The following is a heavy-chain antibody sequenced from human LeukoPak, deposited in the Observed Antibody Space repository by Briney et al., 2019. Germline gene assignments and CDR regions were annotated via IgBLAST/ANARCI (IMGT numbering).Heavy chain of an antibody. J-gene: IGHJ6*02. CDR2: ISNSGDST. Sequence: GGSLRLSCAASGFTVSTNYMIWVRQAPGKGLEWVSVISNSGDSTYYADSVKGRFTISRDNSKNTLYLQMNSLRAEDTAVYYCAKDSVAGTDKYYYAMDVWGQGTAVTVSS. CDR3: AKDSVAGTDKYYYAMDV. V-gene: IGHV3-23*01. D-gene: IGHD6-19*01. CDR1: GFTVSTNY.